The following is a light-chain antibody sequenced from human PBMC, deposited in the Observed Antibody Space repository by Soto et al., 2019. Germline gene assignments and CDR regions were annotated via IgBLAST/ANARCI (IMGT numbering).Light chain of an antibody. CDR3: QQYNSYPWT. V-gene: IGKV1-5*03. CDR1: QSISSW. J-gene: IGKJ1*01. Sequence: DIQMAQSPSTLSASVGDRVTITCRASQSISSWLAWYQQKPGKAPNLLIYKASSLESGVPSRFSGSASGTEFTLTISSLQPDDFATYSWQQYNSYPWTFGQGTKAEIK. CDR2: KAS.